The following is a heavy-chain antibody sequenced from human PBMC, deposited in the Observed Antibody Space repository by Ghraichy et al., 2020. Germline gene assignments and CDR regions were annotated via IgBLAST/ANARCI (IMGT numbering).Heavy chain of an antibody. J-gene: IGHJ3*02. V-gene: IGHV3-23*01. D-gene: IGHD2-21*01. CDR1: GFTFSSYA. CDR3: AKDLPDQLWGANDAFDI. Sequence: GESLNISCAASGFTFSSYAMSWVRQAPGKGLEWVSAISGSGGSTYYADSAKGRFTISRDNSKNTLYLQMNSLRAEDTAVYYCAKDLPDQLWGANDAFDIWGQGTMVTVSS. CDR2: ISGSGGST.